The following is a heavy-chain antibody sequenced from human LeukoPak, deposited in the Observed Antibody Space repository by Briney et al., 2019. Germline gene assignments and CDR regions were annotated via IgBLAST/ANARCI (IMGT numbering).Heavy chain of an antibody. CDR1: GFTFSSYG. CDR2: IRYDGSKK. D-gene: IGHD3-3*01. V-gene: IGHV3-30*02. J-gene: IGHJ5*02. CDR3: ARNLGLGAASDYDYWSGPMPEGDWFDP. Sequence: QPGGSLRLSCEASGFTFSSYGMHWVRQAPGKGLEWVAFIRYDGSKKYYADSVKGRFTISRDNSKNIVDLQMNSLRVEDTAVYFCARNLGLGAASDYDYWSGPMPEGDWFDPWGQGTLVIVSS.